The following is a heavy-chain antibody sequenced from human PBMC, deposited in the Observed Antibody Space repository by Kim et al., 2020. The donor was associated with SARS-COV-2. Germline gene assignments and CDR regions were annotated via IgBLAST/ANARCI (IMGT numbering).Heavy chain of an antibody. J-gene: IGHJ4*02. V-gene: IGHV3-74*03. CDR3: VRGAPLGSF. CDR2: IKSDGTDR. CDR1: GFSFSTYW. D-gene: IGHD7-27*01. Sequence: GGSLRLSCAASGFSFSTYWMHWVRQGPGNGLVWVSHIKSDGTDRKYLDSVKGRFTVSRDNAKNTLSLQMNSLRVEDTAIYYCVRGAPLGSFWGQGIMVTV.